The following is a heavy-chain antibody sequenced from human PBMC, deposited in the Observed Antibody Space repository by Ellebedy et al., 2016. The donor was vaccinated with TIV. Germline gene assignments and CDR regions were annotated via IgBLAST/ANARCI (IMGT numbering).Heavy chain of an antibody. CDR2: IDSDGSDT. V-gene: IGHV3-74*01. CDR3: GRAYSPAYYGSGSSHNNHYYYGMDV. D-gene: IGHD3-10*01. Sequence: GESLKISCAASGFSFSRYAMSWVRQAPGKGLVWVSRIDSDGSDTRYADSVPGRFTISRDNAKSTMYLQMNSLRAEDTAVYYCGRAYSPAYYGSGSSHNNHYYYGMDVWGQGTTVTVS. J-gene: IGHJ6*02. CDR1: GFSFSRYA.